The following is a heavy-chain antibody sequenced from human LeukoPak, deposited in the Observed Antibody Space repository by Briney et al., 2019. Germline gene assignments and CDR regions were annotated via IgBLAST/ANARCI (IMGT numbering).Heavy chain of an antibody. CDR3: ARGRSSGWYPDAFDI. V-gene: IGHV3-13*01. CDR1: GFTFSSYD. D-gene: IGHD6-19*01. J-gene: IGHJ3*02. CDR2: IGTAGDT. Sequence: GGSLRLSCAASGFTFSSYDMHCVRQATGKGLEWVSAIGTAGDTYYPGSVKGRFTISRENAKNSLYLQMNSLRAGDTAVYYCARGRSSGWYPDAFDIWGQGTMVTVSS.